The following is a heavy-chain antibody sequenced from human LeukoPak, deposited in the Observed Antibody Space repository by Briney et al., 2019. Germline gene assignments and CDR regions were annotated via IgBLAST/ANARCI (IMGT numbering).Heavy chain of an antibody. Sequence: PGGSLRLSCAASGFTFTSYWTRWVRQAPGKGLEWVATMAQDGSEKYYVDSVKGRFTISRDNAKNSLYLQMNSLRVEDTAVYYCARGPYDYWGQGTLVTVSS. CDR1: GFTFTSYW. V-gene: IGHV3-7*05. J-gene: IGHJ4*02. CDR2: MAQDGSEK. CDR3: ARGPYDY.